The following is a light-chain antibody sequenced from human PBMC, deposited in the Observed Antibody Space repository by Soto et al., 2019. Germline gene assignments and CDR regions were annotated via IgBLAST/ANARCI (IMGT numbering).Light chain of an antibody. CDR1: SSDVGGYNY. V-gene: IGLV2-14*03. CDR3: SSYTTSNTRQIV. CDR2: DVT. J-gene: IGLJ1*01. Sequence: QSALTQPASVSGSPGQSITISRTGTSSDVGGYNYVSWYQHHPGKAPKLIIYDVTNRPSGVSNPFSGSKSGNTASLTISGLQPEDEADYYCSSYTTSNTRQIVFGTGTKSPS.